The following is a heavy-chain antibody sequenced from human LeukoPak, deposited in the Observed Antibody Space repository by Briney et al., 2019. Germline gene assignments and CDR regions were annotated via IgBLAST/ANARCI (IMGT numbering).Heavy chain of an antibody. CDR3: AKDQGQAVVPRRFDY. CDR2: IYYSGGNT. V-gene: IGHV3-23*01. J-gene: IGHJ4*02. D-gene: IGHD4-23*01. Sequence: GSLRLSCAASGFSFSTHAMSWVRRAPGKGLEWVSTIYYSGGNTYSADSVKGRFTIPRDNAKNMLYLQMNSLRAEDTAIYYCAKDQGQAVVPRRFDYWGQGTLVTVSS. CDR1: GFSFSTHA.